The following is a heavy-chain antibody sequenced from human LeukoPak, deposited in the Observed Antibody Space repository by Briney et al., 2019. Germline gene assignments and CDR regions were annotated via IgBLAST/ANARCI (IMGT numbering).Heavy chain of an antibody. V-gene: IGHV1-18*01. D-gene: IGHD3-9*01. Sequence: ASVKVSCKASGGTFSSYAISWLRQAPGQGLEWMGWISAYNGNTNYAQKLQGRVTMTTDTSTSTAYMELRSLRSDDTAVYYCARGLRYFNRDVWGHGTRSPSP. CDR1: GGTFSSYA. CDR3: ARGLRYFNRDV. J-gene: IGHJ6*02. CDR2: ISAYNGNT.